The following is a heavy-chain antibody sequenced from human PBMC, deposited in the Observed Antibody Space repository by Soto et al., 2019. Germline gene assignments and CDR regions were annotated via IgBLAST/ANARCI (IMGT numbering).Heavy chain of an antibody. CDR1: GFSLTTRGVS. Sequence: QITLKESGPTLVKPTQTLTLTCTFSGFSLTTRGVSVGWIRQPPGKALEWLALIYWDDDKRYSSSLKSRVIITKDPSKNQVVLTMTNMDPVDTATYYCAHVLGYCSGGSCYSGPSDYWGQGTLVTVSS. CDR2: IYWDDDK. J-gene: IGHJ4*02. V-gene: IGHV2-5*02. CDR3: AHVLGYCSGGSCYSGPSDY. D-gene: IGHD2-15*01.